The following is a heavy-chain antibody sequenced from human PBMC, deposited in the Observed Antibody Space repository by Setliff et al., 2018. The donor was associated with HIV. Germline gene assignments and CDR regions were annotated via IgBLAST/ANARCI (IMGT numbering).Heavy chain of an antibody. CDR3: ARGHGSGSPANWFDP. Sequence: SETLSLTCTVSGGFISSSGYYWGWIRQPPGKGLEWIGIIYYSGSSYYNPSLKSRVTISVDTSKKQFSLKLSSVVAADTAVYYCARGHGSGSPANWFDPWGQGALVTVSS. D-gene: IGHD3-10*01. J-gene: IGHJ5*02. V-gene: IGHV4-39*07. CDR1: GGFISSSGYY. CDR2: IYYSGSS.